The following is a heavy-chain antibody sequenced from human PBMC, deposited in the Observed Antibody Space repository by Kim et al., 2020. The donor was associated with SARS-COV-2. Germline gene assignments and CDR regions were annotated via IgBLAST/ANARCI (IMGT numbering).Heavy chain of an antibody. Sequence: SETLSLTCTVSGGSISSGGYYWSWIRQHPGKGLEWIGYIYYSGSTYYNPSLKSRVTISVDTSKNQFSLKLSSVTAADTAVYYCARARAYCSSTSCYLKWFDPWGQGTLVTVSS. J-gene: IGHJ5*02. CDR1: GGSISSGGYY. CDR2: IYYSGST. CDR3: ARARAYCSSTSCYLKWFDP. D-gene: IGHD2-2*01. V-gene: IGHV4-31*03.